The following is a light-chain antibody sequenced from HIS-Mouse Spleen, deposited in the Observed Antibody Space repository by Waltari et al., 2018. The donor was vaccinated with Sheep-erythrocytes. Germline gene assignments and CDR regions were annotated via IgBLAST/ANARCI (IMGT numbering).Light chain of an antibody. J-gene: IGLJ3*02. CDR2: LNSDGSH. CDR3: QTWGTGIRV. Sequence: QSALTQPRSVSGSPGQSVTISCTLSSGHSSYAIAWHQQQPEKGPRYLMKLNSDGSHSKGDGIPDRFSGSSSGAERYLTISSLQSEDEADYYCQTWGTGIRVFGGGTKLTVL. CDR1: SGHSSYA. V-gene: IGLV4-69*01.